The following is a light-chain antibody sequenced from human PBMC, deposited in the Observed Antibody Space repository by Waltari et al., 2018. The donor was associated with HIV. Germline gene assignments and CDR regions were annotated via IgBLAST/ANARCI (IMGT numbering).Light chain of an antibody. J-gene: IGLJ2*01. Sequence: SYELTQPPSVSVSPGQTARITCSGDALPNKFAYCYQQKSGQAPVLVIYEDSKRPSGIPQRFSGSSSGTMATLTISGAQVADEADYYCYSTDNSGTHIRVFGGGTKLTVL. CDR3: YSTDNSGTHIRV. CDR2: EDS. V-gene: IGLV3-10*01. CDR1: ALPNKF.